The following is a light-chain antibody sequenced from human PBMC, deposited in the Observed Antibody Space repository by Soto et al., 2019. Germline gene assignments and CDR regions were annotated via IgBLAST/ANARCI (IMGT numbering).Light chain of an antibody. CDR2: AAS. CDR1: QSISNY. J-gene: IGKJ4*01. Sequence: DMEMTQSPSSLSASVGDRVTITCRASQSISNYLNWYQHKPGKDPKLLIYAASSLQSGVPTRFSGSGSGTQFTLTINSLQPEDFATYYCQQSYGTPLTFGGGTKIEIK. CDR3: QQSYGTPLT. V-gene: IGKV1-39*01.